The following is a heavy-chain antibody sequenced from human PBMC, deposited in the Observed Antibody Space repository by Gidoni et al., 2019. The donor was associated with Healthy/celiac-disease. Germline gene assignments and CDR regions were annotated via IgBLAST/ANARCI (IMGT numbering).Heavy chain of an antibody. CDR2: IYYSGST. Sequence: QVQLQESGPGLVKPSETLSLTCTVPGGSISSYYWSWIRQPPGKGLEWIGYIYYSGSTNYNPSLKSRVTISVDTSKNQFSLKLSSVTAADTAVYYCARGGYTLDYWGQGTLVTVSS. CDR3: ARGGYTLDY. J-gene: IGHJ4*02. CDR1: GGSISSYY. V-gene: IGHV4-59*01. D-gene: IGHD6-13*01.